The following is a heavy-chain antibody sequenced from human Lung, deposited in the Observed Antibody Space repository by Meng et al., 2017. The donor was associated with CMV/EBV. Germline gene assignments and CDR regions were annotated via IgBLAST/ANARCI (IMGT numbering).Heavy chain of an antibody. Sequence: SETXSLTCTVSGGSISSSSYYWGWIRQPPGKGLEWIGSIYYSGSTYYNPSLKSRVTISVDTSKNQFSLKLSSVTAADTAVYYCARPDDSSGWYMPFDYWGQGXLVTVSS. V-gene: IGHV4-39*01. CDR1: GGSISSSSYY. CDR2: IYYSGST. D-gene: IGHD6-19*01. J-gene: IGHJ4*02. CDR3: ARPDDSSGWYMPFDY.